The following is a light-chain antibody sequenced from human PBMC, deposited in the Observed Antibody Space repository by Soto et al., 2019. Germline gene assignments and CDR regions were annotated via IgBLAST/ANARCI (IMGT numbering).Light chain of an antibody. J-gene: IGKJ1*01. CDR2: SAS. V-gene: IGKV3-20*01. Sequence: EVVLTQSPGTLSLSPGERATLSCRASQSISSSYLAWYQQKPGQAPRLLIYSASSRATGIPDRFSGSGSGTDFTLSISSLEPEDFALYYCQHYGSSPPWTFGQGTKVEVK. CDR3: QHYGSSPPWT. CDR1: QSISSSY.